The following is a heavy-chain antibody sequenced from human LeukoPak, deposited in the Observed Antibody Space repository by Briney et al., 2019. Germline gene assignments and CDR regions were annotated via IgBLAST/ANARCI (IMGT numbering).Heavy chain of an antibody. CDR2: IYHSGST. Sequence: SETLSLTCAVSGGSISSSNWWSWVRQPPGKGLEWIGEIYHSGSTNYNPSLKSRVTISVDKSKNQFSLKLSSVTAADTAVYYCARARGLVRGVEPDYWGQGTLVTVSS. CDR3: ARARGLVRGVEPDY. CDR1: GGSISSSNW. D-gene: IGHD3-10*01. J-gene: IGHJ4*02. V-gene: IGHV4-4*02.